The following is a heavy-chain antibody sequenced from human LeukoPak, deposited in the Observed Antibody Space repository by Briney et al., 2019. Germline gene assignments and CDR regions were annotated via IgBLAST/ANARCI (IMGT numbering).Heavy chain of an antibody. Sequence: SETLSLTCAVYGGSFSGYYWSWIRQPPGKGLEWIGEINHSGSTNYNPSLKSRVTISVDTSKNQCSLKLSSVTAADTAVYYCARAEGYCSGGSCWTYYYFDYWGQGTLVTVSS. V-gene: IGHV4-34*01. CDR1: GGSFSGYY. D-gene: IGHD2-15*01. CDR3: ARAEGYCSGGSCWTYYYFDY. J-gene: IGHJ4*02. CDR2: INHSGST.